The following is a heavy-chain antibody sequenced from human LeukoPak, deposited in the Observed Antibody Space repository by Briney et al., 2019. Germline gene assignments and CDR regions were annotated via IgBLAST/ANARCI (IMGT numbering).Heavy chain of an antibody. CDR2: IIPIFGTA. J-gene: IGHJ4*02. CDR3: ARGRYYYGSGSYYPYDY. Sequence: SVKVSCKASGGTFSSYTISWVRQAPGQGLEWMGGIIPIFGTANYAQKFQGRVTITADESTSTAYMELSSPRSEDTAVYYCARGRYYYGSGSYYPYDYWGQGTLVTVSS. V-gene: IGHV1-69*13. D-gene: IGHD3-10*01. CDR1: GGTFSSYT.